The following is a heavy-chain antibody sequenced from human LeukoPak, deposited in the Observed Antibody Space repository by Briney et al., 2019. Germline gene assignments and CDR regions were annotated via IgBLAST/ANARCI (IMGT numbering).Heavy chain of an antibody. D-gene: IGHD3-22*01. Sequence: SVKVSCKASGGTFSSYAISWVRQAPGQGLEWMGRIIPILGIANYAQKFQGRVTVTADKSTSTAYMELSSLRSEDTAVYYCARETAPRYYYDSSGYYNPLDYWGQGTLVTVSS. CDR1: GGTFSSYA. CDR2: IIPILGIA. J-gene: IGHJ4*02. CDR3: ARETAPRYYYDSSGYYNPLDY. V-gene: IGHV1-69*04.